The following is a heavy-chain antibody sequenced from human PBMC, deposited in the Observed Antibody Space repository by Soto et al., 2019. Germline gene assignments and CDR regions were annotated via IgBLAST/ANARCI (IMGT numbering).Heavy chain of an antibody. Sequence: ASVKVSCKASGYSFTSLDINWVRQTAGQGLEWMGWMEPSTGRTGYAQKFQGRVTMTRDTSINTAYMELTTLTSDDTAFYYCARTPTTHPAPRRCWGQGTLVTVSS. CDR3: ARTPTTHPAPRRC. CDR1: GYSFTSLD. CDR2: MEPSTGRT. V-gene: IGHV1-8*01. J-gene: IGHJ4*02. D-gene: IGHD2-2*01.